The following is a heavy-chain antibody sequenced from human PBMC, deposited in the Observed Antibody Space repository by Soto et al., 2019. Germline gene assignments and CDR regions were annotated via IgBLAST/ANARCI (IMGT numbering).Heavy chain of an antibody. CDR1: GGSISSGRYS. V-gene: IGHV4-30-4*01. J-gene: IGHJ5*02. Sequence: LSLTCTVSGGSISSGRYSWSCLRQPPGKGLEWIGYIYYSGSTYYNPSLKSRVTISVDTSKNQFSLNLISVTAADTAVYFCARDQSGYSVFDPWGQGTLVTV. CDR3: ARDQSGYSVFDP. D-gene: IGHD3-3*01. CDR2: IYYSGST.